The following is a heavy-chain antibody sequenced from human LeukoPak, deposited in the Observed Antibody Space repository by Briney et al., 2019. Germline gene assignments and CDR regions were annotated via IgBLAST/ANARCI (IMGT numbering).Heavy chain of an antibody. J-gene: IGHJ4*02. Sequence: ASVKVSCKASGYTFTTYSIHWVRQAPGQRLEWMGWINVGNGNTKYSQEFQGRVTMTRDMSTSTVYMELSSLRSEDTAVYYCARDGHCGGDCLYFDYWGQGTLVTVSS. CDR1: GYTFTTYS. V-gene: IGHV1-3*03. CDR2: INVGNGNT. D-gene: IGHD2-21*02. CDR3: ARDGHCGGDCLYFDY.